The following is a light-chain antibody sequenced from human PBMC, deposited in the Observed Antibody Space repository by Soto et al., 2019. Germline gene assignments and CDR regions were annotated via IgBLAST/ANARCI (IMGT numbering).Light chain of an antibody. CDR1: QSVSTN. J-gene: IGKJ3*01. CDR3: QHYNDWLIFT. Sequence: EIVMTQSPATLSVFPGERATLSCRASQSVSTNLAWYQQRPGQAPRLLIYGASTRATGIPPRFSGDGSGTEFTLTINSLQSEDFAVYFSQHYNDWLIFTFGPGTKVDLK. CDR2: GAS. V-gene: IGKV3-15*01.